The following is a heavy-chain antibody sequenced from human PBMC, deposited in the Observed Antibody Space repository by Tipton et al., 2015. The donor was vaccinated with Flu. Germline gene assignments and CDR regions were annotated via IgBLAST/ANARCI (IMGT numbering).Heavy chain of an antibody. CDR2: ISSDGNNK. V-gene: IGHV3-30*03. CDR3: ASGQRGFWHWFDP. Sequence: QLVQSGGAVVQPGRSVRLSCGASGLTFSTYDMNWVRQAPGKGLEWVAVISSDGNNKHYGNSVKGRFTISRDNSKNTLYLQMDSLRTEDTAMYHCASGQRGFWHWFDPWGQGALVIVSS. CDR1: GLTFSTYD. D-gene: IGHD3-10*01. J-gene: IGHJ5*02.